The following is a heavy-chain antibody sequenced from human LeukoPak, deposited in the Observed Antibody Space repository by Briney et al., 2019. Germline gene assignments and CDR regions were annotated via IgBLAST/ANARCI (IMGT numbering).Heavy chain of an antibody. D-gene: IGHD6-19*01. V-gene: IGHV3-23*01. Sequence: GGSLRLSCAASGFTFSSYAMSWVRQAPGKGLEWVSAISGSGGSTYYADSVKGRFTISRDNSKNTLYLQMNSLRAEDTAVYYCAKDGGIAVEGPEVFDYWGQGTLVTVSS. CDR3: AKDGGIAVEGPEVFDY. J-gene: IGHJ4*02. CDR2: ISGSGGST. CDR1: GFTFSSYA.